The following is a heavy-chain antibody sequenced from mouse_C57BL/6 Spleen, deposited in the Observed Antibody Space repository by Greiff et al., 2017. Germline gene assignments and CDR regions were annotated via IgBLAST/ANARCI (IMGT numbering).Heavy chain of an antibody. J-gene: IGHJ1*03. CDR3: VREGVYGNYWYFDV. D-gene: IGHD2-1*01. V-gene: IGHV10-3*01. Sequence: EVQVVESGGGLVQPKGSLKLSCAASGFTFNTYAMHWVRQAPGKGLEWVARIRSKSSNYATYYADSVKDSFTISRDDSQSMLYLQMNNLKTEDTAMYYCVREGVYGNYWYFDVWGTGTTVTVSS. CDR1: GFTFNTYA. CDR2: IRSKSSNYAT.